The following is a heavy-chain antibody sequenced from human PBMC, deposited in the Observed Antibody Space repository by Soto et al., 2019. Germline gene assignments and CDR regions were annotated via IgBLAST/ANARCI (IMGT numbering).Heavy chain of an antibody. D-gene: IGHD1-26*01. Sequence: GGSLRLSCAASGFTFSSYAMHWVRQAPGKGLEWVAVISYDGSNKYYADSVKGRFTISRDDSKNTLYLQMNSLRAEDTAVYYCARDVESGSSQYYYYYYGMDVWGQGTTVTVSS. J-gene: IGHJ6*02. CDR1: GFTFSSYA. V-gene: IGHV3-30-3*01. CDR2: ISYDGSNK. CDR3: ARDVESGSSQYYYYYYGMDV.